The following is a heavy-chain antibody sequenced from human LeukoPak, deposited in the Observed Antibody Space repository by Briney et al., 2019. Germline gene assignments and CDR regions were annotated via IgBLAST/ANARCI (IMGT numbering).Heavy chain of an antibody. CDR1: GGSFRGYY. CDR3: AREQWLAYYFDY. D-gene: IGHD6-19*01. J-gene: IGHJ4*02. CDR2: INHSGST. V-gene: IGHV4-34*01. Sequence: PSETLSLTCAVYGGSFRGYYWSWIRQPPGKGLEWIGEINHSGSTNYNPSLKSRVTISVDTSKNQFSLKLSSVTAADTAVYYCAREQWLAYYFDYWGQGTLVTVSS.